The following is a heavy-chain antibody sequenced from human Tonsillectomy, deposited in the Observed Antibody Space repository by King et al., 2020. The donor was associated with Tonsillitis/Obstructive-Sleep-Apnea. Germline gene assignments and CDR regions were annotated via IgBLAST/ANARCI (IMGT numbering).Heavy chain of an antibody. CDR2: IYYSGST. Sequence: QLQESGPGLVKPSETLSLTCTVSGGSISSYYWSWLRQPPGKGLEWIGYIYYSGSTNYNPSLKSRVTISVDTSKNQFSLKLSSVTAADTAVYYCARATVLSYYMDVWGKGTTVTVSS. D-gene: IGHD3-10*01. CDR1: GGSISSYY. V-gene: IGHV4-59*01. CDR3: ARATVLSYYMDV. J-gene: IGHJ6*03.